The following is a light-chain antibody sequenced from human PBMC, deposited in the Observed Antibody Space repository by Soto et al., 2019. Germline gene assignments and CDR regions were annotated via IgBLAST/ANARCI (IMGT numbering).Light chain of an antibody. J-gene: IGKJ2*03. CDR3: QQYYSSYS. V-gene: IGKV1-8*01. CDR1: QDMSDY. CDR2: GAS. Sequence: AIRITQSPSSLSASTGDTVIITCRASQDMSDYVAWYRHKPGRAPKILIYGASTLQSGVPPRFSGSGAETEFMLTISRLQSEDFATYYCQQYYSSYSFGQGTKVDIK.